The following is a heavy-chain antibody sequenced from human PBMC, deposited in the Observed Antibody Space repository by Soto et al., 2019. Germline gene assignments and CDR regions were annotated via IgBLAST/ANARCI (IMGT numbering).Heavy chain of an antibody. CDR1: GGSISSGVYY. CDR3: ATHPPYGPLDY. V-gene: IGHV4-31*03. J-gene: IGHJ4*02. D-gene: IGHD4-17*01. CDR2: ISYSGNT. Sequence: SETLSLTCTVSGGSISSGVYYWTWIRQHPGKGLEWIGYISYSGNTYYNSSLKSRVTISVDTSKNQFSLRLTSVTAADTAVYYCATHPPYGPLDYWGQGTLVTVSS.